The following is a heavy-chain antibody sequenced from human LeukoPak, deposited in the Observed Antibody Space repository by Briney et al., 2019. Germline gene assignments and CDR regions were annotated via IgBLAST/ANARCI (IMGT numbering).Heavy chain of an antibody. J-gene: IGHJ4*02. D-gene: IGHD1-20*01. CDR1: GGSISSGDYY. CDR2: IYYSGST. Sequence: TLSLTCTVSGGSISSGDYYWSWIRQPPGKGLEWIGYIYYSGSTYYNPSLKSRVTISVDTSKNQFSLKLSSVTAADTAVYYCARVEYNWNDEGFDYWGQGTLVTVSS. V-gene: IGHV4-30-4*08. CDR3: ARVEYNWNDEGFDY.